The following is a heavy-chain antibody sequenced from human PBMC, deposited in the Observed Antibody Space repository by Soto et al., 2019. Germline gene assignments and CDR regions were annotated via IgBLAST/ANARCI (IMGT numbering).Heavy chain of an antibody. Sequence: ASVKVSCKASGDTFTSYGISWVGQAPGQGLEWMGWISAYNGNTNYAQKLQGRVTMTTDTSTSTAYMELRSLRSDDTAVYYCARVPYDSSGYYPTVYAFDIWGQGTRVTVSS. D-gene: IGHD3-22*01. V-gene: IGHV1-18*04. CDR3: ARVPYDSSGYYPTVYAFDI. J-gene: IGHJ3*02. CDR2: ISAYNGNT. CDR1: GDTFTSYG.